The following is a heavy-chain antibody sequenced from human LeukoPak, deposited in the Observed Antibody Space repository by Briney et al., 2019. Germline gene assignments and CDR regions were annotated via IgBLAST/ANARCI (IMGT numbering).Heavy chain of an antibody. CDR1: GFTFSSYS. CDR3: ARDRDYCSSTSCYSDAFDI. V-gene: IGHV3-48*02. D-gene: IGHD2-2*01. J-gene: IGHJ3*02. CDR2: ISSSSSTI. Sequence: PPGGSLRLSCAASGFTFSSYSMNWVRQAPGKGLERVSYISSSSSTIYYADSVKGRFTISRDNAKNSLYLQMNSLRDEDTAVYYCARDRDYCSSTSCYSDAFDIWGQGTMVTVSS.